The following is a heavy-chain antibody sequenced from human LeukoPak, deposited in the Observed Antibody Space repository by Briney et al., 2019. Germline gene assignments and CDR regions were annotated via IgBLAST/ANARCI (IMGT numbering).Heavy chain of an antibody. V-gene: IGHV3-11*04. CDR2: ISSSGSTI. D-gene: IGHD3-10*01. CDR3: ARDFYGSGSPLLVLSSPYYYYMDV. CDR1: GFTLSDYY. Sequence: NSGGSLRHSCAASGFTLSDYYMSWIRQAPGKGLEWVSYISSSGSTIYYADSVKGRFTISRDNAKNSLYLQMSSLRAEDTAVYYCARDFYGSGSPLLVLSSPYYYYMDVWGKGTTVTVSS. J-gene: IGHJ6*03.